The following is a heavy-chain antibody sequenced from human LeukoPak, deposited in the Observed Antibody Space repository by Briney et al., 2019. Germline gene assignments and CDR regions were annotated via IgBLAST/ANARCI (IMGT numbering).Heavy chain of an antibody. V-gene: IGHV3-53*01. CDR3: VREDTPATANY. CDR1: GFIVRSNY. CDR2: IYSGGST. Sequence: GGSLRLSCAASGFIVRSNYMSWVRQAPGKGLEWVSVIYSGGSTYYADSVKGRFTISRDKSKNTLFLQMHSLRPGDTAVYYCVREDTPATANYWGQGTLVTISS. J-gene: IGHJ4*02. D-gene: IGHD2-21*02.